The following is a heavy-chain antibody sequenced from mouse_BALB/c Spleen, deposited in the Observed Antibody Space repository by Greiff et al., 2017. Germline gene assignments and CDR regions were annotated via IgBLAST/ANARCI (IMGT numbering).Heavy chain of an antibody. CDR1: GYTFTSYW. Sequence: VQLQQSGTVLARPGASVKMSCKASGYTFTSYWMHWVKQRPGQGLEWIGAIYPGNSDTSYNQKFKGKAKLTAVTSTSTAYMELSSLTNEDSAVYYCTRWDYGSNAMDYWGQGTSVTVYS. CDR2: IYPGNSDT. CDR3: TRWDYGSNAMDY. V-gene: IGHV1-5*01. D-gene: IGHD1-1*01. J-gene: IGHJ4*01.